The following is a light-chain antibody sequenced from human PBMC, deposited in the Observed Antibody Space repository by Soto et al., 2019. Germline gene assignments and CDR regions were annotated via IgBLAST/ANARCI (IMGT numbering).Light chain of an antibody. CDR2: DAS. V-gene: IGKV3-11*01. CDR3: QQRSNWPPGRT. J-gene: IGKJ4*01. CDR1: QRVSSY. Sequence: EIVLTQSPATLSLSPGERATLSCRASQRVSSYLAWYQQKPGQAPRLLIYDASNRATGIPARFSGSGSGTDFTLTISSLEPEDFAVYYCQQRSNWPPGRTFGGGTKVEIK.